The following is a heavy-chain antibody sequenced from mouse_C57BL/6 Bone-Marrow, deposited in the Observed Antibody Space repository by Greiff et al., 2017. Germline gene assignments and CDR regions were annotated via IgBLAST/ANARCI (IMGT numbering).Heavy chain of an antibody. CDR3: ARWGGYDYGYFDY. CDR2: INPSSGYT. J-gene: IGHJ2*01. CDR1: GYTFTSYT. V-gene: IGHV1-4*01. D-gene: IGHD2-4*01. Sequence: QVQLKESGAELARPGASVKMSCKASGYTFTSYTMHWVKQRPGQGLEWIGYINPSSGYTKYNQKFKDKATLTADKSSSTAYMQLSSLTSEDSAVYYCARWGGYDYGYFDYWGQGTTLTVSS.